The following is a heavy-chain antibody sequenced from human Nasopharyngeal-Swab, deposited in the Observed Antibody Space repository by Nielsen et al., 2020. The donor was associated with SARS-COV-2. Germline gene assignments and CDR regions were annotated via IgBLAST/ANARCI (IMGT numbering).Heavy chain of an antibody. CDR3: ARDYDILTGYHYYYYGMDV. V-gene: IGHV7-4-1*02. Sequence: WVRQAPGQGLEWMGWINTNTGNPTYAQGFTGRFVFSLDTPVSTAYLQNSSLKAEDTAVYYCARDYDILTGYHYYYYGMDVWGQGTTVTVSS. J-gene: IGHJ6*02. CDR2: INTNTGNP. D-gene: IGHD3-9*01.